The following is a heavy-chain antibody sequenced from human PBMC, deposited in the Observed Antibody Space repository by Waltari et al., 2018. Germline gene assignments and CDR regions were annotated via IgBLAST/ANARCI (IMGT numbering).Heavy chain of an antibody. CDR3: AREDYYGSGSVDY. V-gene: IGHV3-48*03. CDR2: ITGSGSTK. D-gene: IGHD3-10*01. CDR1: GFSFPTYP. J-gene: IGHJ4*02. Sequence: ELQLVESGGDLVQPGGSLRLSCAASGFSFPTYPMNWVRQAPGKGLEWVSYITGSGSTKFYGDAVKGRFTISRDNAKNSLYLQMDSLRVEDTAIYYCAREDYYGSGSVDYWGQGTLVTVSS.